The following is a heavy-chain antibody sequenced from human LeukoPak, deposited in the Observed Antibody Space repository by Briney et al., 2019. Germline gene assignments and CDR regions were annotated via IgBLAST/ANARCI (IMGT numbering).Heavy chain of an antibody. CDR3: ARGLTGYGDYIY. Sequence: SETLSLTCTVSGYSISSGYYWGWIRQPPGKGLEWIGSIYHSGSTYYNASLKSRVTISVDTSKNQFSLKLSSVTAADTAVYYCARGLTGYGDYIYWGQGTLVTVSS. CDR1: GYSISSGYY. CDR2: IYHSGST. J-gene: IGHJ4*02. V-gene: IGHV4-38-2*02. D-gene: IGHD4-17*01.